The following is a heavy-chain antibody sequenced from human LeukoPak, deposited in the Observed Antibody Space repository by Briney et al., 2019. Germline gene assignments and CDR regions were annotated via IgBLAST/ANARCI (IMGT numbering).Heavy chain of an antibody. D-gene: IGHD6-13*01. CDR3: TTDSSSWSLSDAFDI. J-gene: IGHJ3*02. CDR1: GFTFGDYA. Sequence: GGSLRLSCTASGFTFGDYAMSWVRQAPGKGLEWVGRIKSKTDGGTTDYAAPVKGRFTISRDDSKNTLYLQMNSLKTEDTAVYYCTTDSSSWSLSDAFDIWGQGTMVTVSS. CDR2: IKSKTDGGTT. V-gene: IGHV3-15*01.